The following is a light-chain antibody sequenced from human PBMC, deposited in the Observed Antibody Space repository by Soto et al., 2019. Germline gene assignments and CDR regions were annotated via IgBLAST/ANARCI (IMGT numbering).Light chain of an antibody. CDR1: NIESKS. V-gene: IGLV3-21*02. Sequence: SYELTQPPSVSLAPGQTARITCGGNNIESKSVHWYQQKPGQAPVLVVYDDSDRPSGIPERFSGSSSGNTATLTISRVEAGDEADYFCQVWDTTTTTHRVFGGGTKGTVL. CDR3: QVWDTTTTTHRV. CDR2: DDS. J-gene: IGLJ2*01.